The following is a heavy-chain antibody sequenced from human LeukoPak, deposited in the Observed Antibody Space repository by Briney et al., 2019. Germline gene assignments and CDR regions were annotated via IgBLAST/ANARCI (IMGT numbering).Heavy chain of an antibody. CDR2: IYHGGST. V-gene: IGHV4-38-2*02. J-gene: IGHJ5*02. CDR1: GYSISSGYY. CDR3: ARDLDGENYDFWSGYQPFDP. D-gene: IGHD3-3*01. Sequence: SETLSLTCTVSGYSISSGYYWGWIRQPPGKGLEWIGSIYHGGSTYYNPSLKSRVTISVDTSKNQFSLKLSSVTAADTAVYHCARDLDGENYDFWSGYQPFDPWGQGTLVTVSS.